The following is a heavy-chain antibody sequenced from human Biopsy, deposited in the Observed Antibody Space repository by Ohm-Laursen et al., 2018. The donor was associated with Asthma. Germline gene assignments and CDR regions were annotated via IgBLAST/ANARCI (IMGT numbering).Heavy chain of an antibody. V-gene: IGHV4-30-4*02. D-gene: IGHD4-17*01. CDR2: VFWSGST. J-gene: IGHJ6*02. CDR1: GGYTGSSDHH. CDR3: ARVVSYGDIYFGIDV. Sequence: SDTLSLTCRVSGGYTGSSDHHWAWIRQAPGKGLEWIGFVFWSGSTHYSRSLERRVSISIDTATNEISMKLWSVTPADTAVYFCARVVSYGDIYFGIDVWGPGNTVVVS.